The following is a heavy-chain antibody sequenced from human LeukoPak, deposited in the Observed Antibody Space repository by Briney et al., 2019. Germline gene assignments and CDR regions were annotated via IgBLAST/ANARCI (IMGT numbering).Heavy chain of an antibody. V-gene: IGHV3-7*01. CDR2: IKPDGGDK. J-gene: IGHJ4*02. CDR1: GFTFTTYW. D-gene: IGHD6-19*01. Sequence: GGSLRLSCAASGFTFTTYWMAWVRQAPGKGLEWVATIKPDGGDKYYVDSVKGRFTISRDNARNSLFLQMDSLRAEDTAVYYCARDRSTVAGIDYWGQGTLVTVSS. CDR3: ARDRSTVAGIDY.